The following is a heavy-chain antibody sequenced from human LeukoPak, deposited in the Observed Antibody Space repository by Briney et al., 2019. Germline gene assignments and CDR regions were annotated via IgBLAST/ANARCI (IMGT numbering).Heavy chain of an antibody. J-gene: IGHJ5*02. Sequence: PGGSLRLSCAASGFTFSSYAMSWVRQAPGKGLEWVSTISGSRTYYADSVKGRFTISRDNSKNTLYLQMNSLRAEDTAVYYCAIHHFLEWLGGPWGQGTLVTVSS. CDR1: GFTFSSYA. V-gene: IGHV3-23*01. CDR2: ISGSRT. CDR3: AIHHFLEWLGGP. D-gene: IGHD3-3*01.